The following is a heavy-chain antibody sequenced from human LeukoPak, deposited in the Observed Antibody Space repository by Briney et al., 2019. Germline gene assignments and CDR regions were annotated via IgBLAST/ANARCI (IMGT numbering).Heavy chain of an antibody. D-gene: IGHD6-13*01. Sequence: SETLSLTCTVSGGSISSGGYYWSWIRQPPGKGLEWIGYIYHSGSTYYNPSLKSRVTISVDRSKNQFSLKLSSVTAADTAVYYCARMGYSSSWTPSYWGQGTLVTVSS. CDR1: GGSISSGGYY. CDR3: ARMGYSSSWTPSY. CDR2: IYHSGST. J-gene: IGHJ4*02. V-gene: IGHV4-30-2*01.